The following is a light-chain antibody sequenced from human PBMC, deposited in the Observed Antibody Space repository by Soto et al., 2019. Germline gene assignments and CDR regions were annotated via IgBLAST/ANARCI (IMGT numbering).Light chain of an antibody. Sequence: EIVLTQSPGTLSLSPGERATLSCRASQSVSSSSLSWYQQKPGHAPRLLIYDTSSRATDIPDRFSGSGSGTDFTLTISRLEPEDFTVYYCQHYGTSMWTFGQGTTVEIK. CDR1: QSVSSSS. J-gene: IGKJ1*01. CDR3: QHYGTSMWT. CDR2: DTS. V-gene: IGKV3-20*01.